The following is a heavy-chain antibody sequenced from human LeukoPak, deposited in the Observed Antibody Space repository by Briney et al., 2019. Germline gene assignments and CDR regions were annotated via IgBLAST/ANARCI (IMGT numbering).Heavy chain of an antibody. V-gene: IGHV1-69*06. Sequence: ASVKVSCRASGGTFSSYAISWVRQAPGQGLEWMGGIIPIFGTANYAQKFQGRVTITADKSTSAAYMELSSLRSEDTAVYYCARVKNYHYYYMDVWGKGTTVTVSS. CDR1: GGTFSSYA. CDR3: ARVKNYHYYYMDV. J-gene: IGHJ6*03. CDR2: IIPIFGTA.